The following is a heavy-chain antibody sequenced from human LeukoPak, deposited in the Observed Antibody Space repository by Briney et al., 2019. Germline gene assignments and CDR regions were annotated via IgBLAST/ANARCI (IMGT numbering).Heavy chain of an antibody. D-gene: IGHD4-17*01. CDR1: GGTFSSYT. J-gene: IGHJ4*02. CDR2: IIPILGIA. CDR3: ARDRADYGDYV. Sequence: SVKVSCKASGGTFSSYTISWVRQAPGQGLEWMGRIIPILGIANYAQKFQGRVTITTDESTSTAYMELSSLRSEDTAVYYCARDRADYGDYVWGQGTLVTVSS. V-gene: IGHV1-69*16.